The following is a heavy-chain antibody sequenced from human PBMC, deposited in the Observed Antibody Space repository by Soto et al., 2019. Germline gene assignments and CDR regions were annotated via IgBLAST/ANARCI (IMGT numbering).Heavy chain of an antibody. J-gene: IGHJ6*02. Sequence: ASVKVSCKASGYTFTSYYMHWVRQAPGQGLEWMGIINPSGGSTSYAQKFQGRVTMTRDTSTSTVYMELSSLRSEDTAVYYCARVGRSKRFLDRLRGYYYGMDVWGQGTTVTVLL. D-gene: IGHD3-3*01. V-gene: IGHV1-46*01. CDR1: GYTFTSYY. CDR2: INPSGGST. CDR3: ARVGRSKRFLDRLRGYYYGMDV.